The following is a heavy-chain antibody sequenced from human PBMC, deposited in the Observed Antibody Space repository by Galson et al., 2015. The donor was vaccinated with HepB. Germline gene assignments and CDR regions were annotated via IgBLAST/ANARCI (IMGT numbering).Heavy chain of an antibody. Sequence: ETLSLTCTVSGVSISSSLYYWVWVRQAPGKGLEWIGSVYYTGNTYYKSSLKSRVTVSADMSKNQFTLKVNSVSAADTAVYYCARAVGDTSTYANDYWGQGTLVTGSS. CDR3: ARAVGDTSTYANDY. CDR1: GVSISSSLYY. CDR2: VYYTGNT. D-gene: IGHD2-2*01. V-gene: IGHV4-39*06. J-gene: IGHJ4*02.